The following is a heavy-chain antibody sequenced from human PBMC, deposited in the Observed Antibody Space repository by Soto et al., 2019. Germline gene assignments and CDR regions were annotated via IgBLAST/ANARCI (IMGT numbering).Heavy chain of an antibody. CDR1: GASISSGEYY. Sequence: QVQLQESGPGLVKPSQTLSLTCTVSGASISSGEYYWSWIRQTPGKGLEWIGYIYYSGGTYSNPSLQSRFTRSVDTSKNQFSLKLSSVTAADTAVYYCARTLRFVEWPFDYWGQGTLVTVSS. J-gene: IGHJ4*02. D-gene: IGHD3-3*01. CDR3: ARTLRFVEWPFDY. V-gene: IGHV4-30-4*01. CDR2: IYYSGGT.